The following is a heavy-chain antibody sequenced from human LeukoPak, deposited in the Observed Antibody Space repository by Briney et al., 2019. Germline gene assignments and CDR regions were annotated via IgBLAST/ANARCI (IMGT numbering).Heavy chain of an antibody. D-gene: IGHD6-13*01. Sequence: PGGSLRLSCAASGFTFDDYAMHWVRQAPGKGLEWVSVISWNSGSIGYADSVKGRFTISRDNAKNSLYLQMNSLRAEDTALYYCAKVKSSSWYSGAFDIWGQGTMVTVSS. J-gene: IGHJ3*02. V-gene: IGHV3-9*01. CDR3: AKVKSSSWYSGAFDI. CDR2: ISWNSGSI. CDR1: GFTFDDYA.